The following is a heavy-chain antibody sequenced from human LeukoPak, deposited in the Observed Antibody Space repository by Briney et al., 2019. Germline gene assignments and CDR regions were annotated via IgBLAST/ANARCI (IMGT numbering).Heavy chain of an antibody. CDR3: ARQIVVDGWFDP. D-gene: IGHD2-15*01. V-gene: IGHV4-39*07. CDR2: IYYSGST. CDR1: GVSISSSSYY. J-gene: IGHJ5*02. Sequence: SETLSLTCAVSGVSISSSSYYWGWIRQPPGKGLEWIGSIYYSGSTYYNPSLKSRVTISVDTSKNQFSLKLSSVTAADTAVYYCARQIVVDGWFDPWGQGTLVTVSS.